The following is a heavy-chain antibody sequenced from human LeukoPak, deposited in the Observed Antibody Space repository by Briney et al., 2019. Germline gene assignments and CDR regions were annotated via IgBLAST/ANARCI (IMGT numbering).Heavy chain of an antibody. J-gene: IGHJ4*02. V-gene: IGHV4-59*02. CDR2: IYHSGSA. CDR3: ARDPYGELLAFDS. Sequence: SETLSLTCTVSGGSVSSYYWSWIRQPPGKGLEYIGHIYHSGSANYNPSLKSRVTISIDTSKNQFSLNLSSMTAVDTVVYYCARDPYGELLAFDSWGQGILVTVSS. CDR1: GGSVSSYY. D-gene: IGHD4-17*01.